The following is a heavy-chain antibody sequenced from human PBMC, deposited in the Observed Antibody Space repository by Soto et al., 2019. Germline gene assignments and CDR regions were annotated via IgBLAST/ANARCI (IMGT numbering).Heavy chain of an antibody. Sequence: EVQLLESGGGLVHPGGSLRLSCAASGFTFSSYAMRWVRQAPGKGLEWVSAISGSGGSTYYADSVKGRFTISRDNSKNTLYLQMNSLRAEDTAVYYCARRGSGSYYDYWGQGTLVTVSS. J-gene: IGHJ4*02. CDR1: GFTFSSYA. CDR3: ARRGSGSYYDY. CDR2: ISGSGGST. V-gene: IGHV3-23*01. D-gene: IGHD1-26*01.